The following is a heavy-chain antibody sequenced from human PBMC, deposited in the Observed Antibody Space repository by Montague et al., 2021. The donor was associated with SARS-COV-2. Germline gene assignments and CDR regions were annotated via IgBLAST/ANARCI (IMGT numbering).Heavy chain of an antibody. V-gene: IGHV4-30-2*04. CDR3: ARGRVTRVGFDY. CDR2: CHHGNA. J-gene: IGHJ4*02. D-gene: IGHD2-15*01. Sequence: CHHGNAYYNPSLNSRVTISLDTSNNQFSLRLTSVTTSDTAVYYCARGRVTRVGFDYWGQGIRVIVSA.